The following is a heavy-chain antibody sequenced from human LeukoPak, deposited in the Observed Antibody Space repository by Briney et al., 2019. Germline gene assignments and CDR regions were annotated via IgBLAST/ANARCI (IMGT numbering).Heavy chain of an antibody. D-gene: IGHD3-16*01. CDR1: GFTFSDYY. CDR3: ARDSAQLRYGMDV. V-gene: IGHV3-11*06. Sequence: GGSLRLSCAASGFTFSDYYMSWIRQAPGKGLEWVSYISSSSCYTNYADSVKGRFTISRDNAKNSLYLQMNSLRAGDTAVYYCARDSAQLRYGMDVWGKGTTVTVSS. CDR2: ISSSSCYT. J-gene: IGHJ6*04.